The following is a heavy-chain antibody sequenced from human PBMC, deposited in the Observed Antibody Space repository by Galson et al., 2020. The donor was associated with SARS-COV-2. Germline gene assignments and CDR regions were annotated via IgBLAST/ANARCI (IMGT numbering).Heavy chain of an antibody. CDR3: AGSIVGAYDAFDI. Sequence: ASVKVSCKASGYTFTSYGISWVRQAPGQGLEWMGWISAYNGNTNYAQKLQGRVTITTDTSTSTAYMELRSLRSDDTAVYYCAGSIVGAYDAFDIWGQGTMVTVSS. J-gene: IGHJ3*02. D-gene: IGHD1-26*01. CDR1: GYTFTSYG. V-gene: IGHV1-18*01. CDR2: ISAYNGNT.